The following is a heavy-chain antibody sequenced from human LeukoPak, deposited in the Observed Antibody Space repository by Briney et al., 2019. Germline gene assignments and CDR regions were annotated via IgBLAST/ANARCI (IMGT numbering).Heavy chain of an antibody. CDR2: ISWNSGSI. D-gene: IGHD6-19*01. CDR1: GFTFDDYA. CDR3: TKDRGSRQWLVAPDY. Sequence: GGSLRLSCAASGFTFDDYAMHWVRQAPGKGLEWVSCISWNSGSIDYAGSVKGRFTISRDNPKNSLYPQMNSLRAEDMTLYYCTKDRGSRQWLVAPDYWGQGTLVTVSS. V-gene: IGHV3-9*03. J-gene: IGHJ4*02.